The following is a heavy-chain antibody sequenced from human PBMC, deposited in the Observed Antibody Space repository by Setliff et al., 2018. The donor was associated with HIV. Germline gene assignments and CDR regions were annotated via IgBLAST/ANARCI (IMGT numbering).Heavy chain of an antibody. CDR2: IIPAFGRA. V-gene: IGHV1-69*05. CDR1: GDTLSIHP. J-gene: IGHJ4*02. D-gene: IGHD3-22*01. Sequence: SVKVSCKASGDTLSIHPISWVRQAPGRGLDWMGGIIPAFGRANYAQNFQGRVTITTDESTTTVFMELTGLRSEDTAVYYCATYHYYDSSAYFIDLYYFDYWGQGTLVTVSS. CDR3: ATYHYYDSSAYFIDLYYFDY.